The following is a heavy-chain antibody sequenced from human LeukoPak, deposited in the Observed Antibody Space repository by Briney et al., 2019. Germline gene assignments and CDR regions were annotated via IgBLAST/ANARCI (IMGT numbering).Heavy chain of an antibody. J-gene: IGHJ4*02. Sequence: HAGGSLRLSCAASGFTVSSNYMSWVRQAPGKGLEWVSVIYSGGSTYYADSVKGRFTISRDNSKNTLYLQMNSLRAEDTAVYYCARDSGRWELHLDYWGQGTLVTVSS. D-gene: IGHD1-26*01. V-gene: IGHV3-66*01. CDR3: ARDSGRWELHLDY. CDR2: IYSGGST. CDR1: GFTVSSNY.